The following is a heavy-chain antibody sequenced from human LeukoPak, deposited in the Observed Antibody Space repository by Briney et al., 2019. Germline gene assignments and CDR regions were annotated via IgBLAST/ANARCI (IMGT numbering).Heavy chain of an antibody. CDR3: AKRDDSGGNLVDL. D-gene: IGHD3-22*01. V-gene: IGHV4-39*02. CDR2: IYYSGST. Sequence: SETLSLTCTVSGGSIRSGSHYWAWIRQPPGKGLEWIGSIYYSGSTYYNPSLENRVTIAIDTSKNHFSLKLSSLSAADTSVYYCAKRDDSGGNLVDLWGQGTLVTVS. J-gene: IGHJ4*02. CDR1: GGSIRSGSHY.